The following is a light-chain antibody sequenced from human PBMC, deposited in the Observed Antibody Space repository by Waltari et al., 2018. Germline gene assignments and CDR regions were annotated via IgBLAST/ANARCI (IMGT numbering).Light chain of an antibody. CDR1: HSVTNY. V-gene: IGKV3-11*01. Sequence: DIVLTHSPAILSLSPGERASLSCRASHSVTNYLAWYQQKPGQAPRLLIYDTSNRATGIPARFSGSGFGTDFTLTISSLEPEDFAIYYCQQRRDWPLTFGVGTKVEIK. CDR3: QQRRDWPLT. CDR2: DTS. J-gene: IGKJ4*01.